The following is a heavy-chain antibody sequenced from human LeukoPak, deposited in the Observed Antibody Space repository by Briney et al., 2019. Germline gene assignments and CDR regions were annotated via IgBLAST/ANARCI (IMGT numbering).Heavy chain of an antibody. V-gene: IGHV3-33*08. D-gene: IGHD2-8*01. Sequence: PGGSLRLSCAVSGFTVSSNYMSWVRQAPGKGLEWVADIWFDKNQHFADSVKGRFAISRDNSKNTVYLQINSLRAEDTAVYYCARDRHCVNGVCHSPPGMDVWGQGTTVTVSS. J-gene: IGHJ6*02. CDR2: IWFDKNQ. CDR1: GFTVSSNY. CDR3: ARDRHCVNGVCHSPPGMDV.